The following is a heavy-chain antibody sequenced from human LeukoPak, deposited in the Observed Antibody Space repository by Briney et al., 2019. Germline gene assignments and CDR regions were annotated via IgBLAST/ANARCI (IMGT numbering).Heavy chain of an antibody. CDR2: IWYDGSNK. J-gene: IGHJ4*02. CDR3: ARDLSAGTYYSYFDY. V-gene: IGHV3-33*01. CDR1: GFTFSSYG. Sequence: GRSLRLSCAASGFTFSSYGMHWVRQAPGKGLEWVAVIWYDGSNKYYADSVKGRFTISRGNSKNTLYLQMNSLRAEDTAVYYCARDLSAGTYYSYFDYWGQGTLVTVSS. D-gene: IGHD3-10*01.